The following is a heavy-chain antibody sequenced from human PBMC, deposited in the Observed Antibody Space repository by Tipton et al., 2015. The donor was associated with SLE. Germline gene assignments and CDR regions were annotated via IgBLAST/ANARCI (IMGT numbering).Heavy chain of an antibody. D-gene: IGHD6-13*01. CDR2: ISWKSGNI. CDR3: TRDEAGHSSSFV. Sequence: RSLRLSCATSGFTFKDYAMHWVRQAAGKGLEWVSSISWKSGNIDYADSVKGRFTISRDNSKNTLYLQMNSLSAEDTAVYYCTRDEAGHSSSFVWGQGTQFTVSS. J-gene: IGHJ4*02. CDR1: GFTFKDYA. V-gene: IGHV3-9*01.